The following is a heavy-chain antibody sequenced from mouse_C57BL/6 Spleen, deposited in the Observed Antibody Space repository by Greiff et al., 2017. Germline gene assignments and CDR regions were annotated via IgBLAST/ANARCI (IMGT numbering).Heavy chain of an antibody. D-gene: IGHD2-4*01. CDR2: ISDGGSYT. CDR1: GFTFSSYA. J-gene: IGHJ3*01. Sequence: EVMLVESGGGLVKPGGSLKLSCAASGFTFSSYAMSWVRQTPEKRLEWVATISDGGSYTYYPDTVKGRFTISRDNAKNNLYLQMSHLKSEDTAMYYCARFDYDDGFAYWGQGTLVTVSA. CDR3: ARFDYDDGFAY. V-gene: IGHV5-4*03.